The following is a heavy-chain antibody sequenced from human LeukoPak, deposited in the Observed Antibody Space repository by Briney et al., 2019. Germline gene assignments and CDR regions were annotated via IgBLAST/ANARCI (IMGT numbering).Heavy chain of an antibody. CDR1: GGSISSYY. D-gene: IGHD3-3*01. Sequence: SETLSLTCTVSGGSISSYYWSWIRQPPGKGLEWIGYIYYSGSTNYNPSLKSRVTISVDTSKNQFSLKLSSVTAADTAVYYCARVRHDFWSGYYVGDAFDIWGQGTMVTVSS. J-gene: IGHJ3*02. CDR3: ARVRHDFWSGYYVGDAFDI. CDR2: IYYSGST. V-gene: IGHV4-59*01.